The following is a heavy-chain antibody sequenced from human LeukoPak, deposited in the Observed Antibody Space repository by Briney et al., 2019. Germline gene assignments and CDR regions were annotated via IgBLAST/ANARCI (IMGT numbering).Heavy chain of an antibody. CDR1: GFTFSNYW. Sequence: GGSLRLSCAASGFTFSNYWMTWVRQAPGKGLEWVAVISYDGSNKYYADSVKGRFTISRDNSKNTLYLQMNSLRAEDTAVYYCATSVSGIAAAATITLFDYWGQGTLVTVSS. D-gene: IGHD6-13*01. J-gene: IGHJ4*02. CDR2: ISYDGSNK. V-gene: IGHV3-30-3*01. CDR3: ATSVSGIAAAATITLFDY.